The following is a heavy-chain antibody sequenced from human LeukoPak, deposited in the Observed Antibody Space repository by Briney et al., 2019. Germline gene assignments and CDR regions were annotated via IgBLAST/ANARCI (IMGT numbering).Heavy chain of an antibody. V-gene: IGHV3-7*01. CDR1: GFTFGSYS. Sequence: GGSLRLSCAASGFTFGSYSMTWVRQAPGKGLEWVANINLDGSDRFYVGFVKGRFTISRDNADNSLYLQMNSLRAEDTAVYYCGRVIAGAIDYWGQGTLVTVSS. CDR2: INLDGSDR. J-gene: IGHJ4*02. CDR3: GRVIAGAIDY. D-gene: IGHD6-13*01.